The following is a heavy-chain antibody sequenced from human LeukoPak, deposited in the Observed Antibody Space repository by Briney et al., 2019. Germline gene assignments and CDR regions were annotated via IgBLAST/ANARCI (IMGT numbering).Heavy chain of an antibody. Sequence: SETLSLTCTVSGGSISNYYWSWIRQPPGKGLEWIGSIYYSGSTNYNPSLKSRVTISVDTSKNQFSLKLSSVTAADTAVYYCARDRGRWPHYAFDIWGHGTMVTVSS. CDR2: IYYSGST. V-gene: IGHV4-59*01. D-gene: IGHD3-10*01. CDR1: GGSISNYY. J-gene: IGHJ3*02. CDR3: ARDRGRWPHYAFDI.